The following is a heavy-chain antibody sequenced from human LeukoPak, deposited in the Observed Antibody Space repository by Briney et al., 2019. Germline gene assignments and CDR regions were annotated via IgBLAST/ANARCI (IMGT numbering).Heavy chain of an antibody. V-gene: IGHV3-74*01. CDR2: INDLGTST. D-gene: IGHD3-10*01. CDR3: ARGVGAYYFDY. J-gene: IGHJ4*02. CDR1: GFTFSNYW. Sequence: GGSLRLSCAAFGFTFSNYWMHWVRQVPGKGLVWVSRINDLGTSTNYADSVRGRFTISRDDAKNTLYLQMNSLRAEDTAVYYCARGVGAYYFDYWGRGTLVTVSS.